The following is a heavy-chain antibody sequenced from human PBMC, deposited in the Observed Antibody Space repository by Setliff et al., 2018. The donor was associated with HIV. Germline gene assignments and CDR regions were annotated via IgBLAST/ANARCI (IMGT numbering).Heavy chain of an antibody. CDR1: GGSFSDNY. CDR2: INHSGRT. J-gene: IGHJ4*02. Sequence: KTSETLSLTCAVYGGSFSDNYWSWIRQSQGKGLEWIGEINHSGRTKYSPSLRSRVSISVDTSKTQFSLKLSSVTAADTAVYYCARHDSGGYYSLDYWGQGTLVTVSS. D-gene: IGHD3-22*01. CDR3: ARHDSGGYYSLDY. V-gene: IGHV4-34*01.